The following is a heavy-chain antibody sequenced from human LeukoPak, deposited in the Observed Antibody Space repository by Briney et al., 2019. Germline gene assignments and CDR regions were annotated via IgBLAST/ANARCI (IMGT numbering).Heavy chain of an antibody. CDR2: ISSSGSYI. J-gene: IGHJ6*02. V-gene: IGHV3-21*01. CDR1: GFTVSTNY. Sequence: PGGSLRLSCAASGFTVSTNYMSWVRQAPGKGLEWVSSISSSGSYINYADSVKGRFTISRDNAKNSLFLQMNSLTAEDTAVYYCARVGCSGGSCYSRGDYYYGMDVWGQGTTVTVSS. D-gene: IGHD2-15*01. CDR3: ARVGCSGGSCYSRGDYYYGMDV.